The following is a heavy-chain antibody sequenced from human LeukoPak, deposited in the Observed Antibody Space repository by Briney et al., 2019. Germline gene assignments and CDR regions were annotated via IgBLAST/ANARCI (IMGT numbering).Heavy chain of an antibody. J-gene: IGHJ6*03. V-gene: IGHV1-8*01. CDR1: GYTFTSYD. CDR2: MNPNSGNT. CDR3: ARVGLQYYYYYHMDV. Sequence: GASVKVSCKASGYTFTSYDINWVRQATGQGLEWMGWMNPNSGNTGYAQRFQGRVTMTRNTSISTAYMELSSLRSEDTAVYYCARVGLQYYYYYHMDVWGKGTTVTVSS.